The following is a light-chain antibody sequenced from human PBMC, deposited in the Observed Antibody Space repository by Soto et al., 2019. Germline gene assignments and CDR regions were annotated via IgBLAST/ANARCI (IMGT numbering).Light chain of an antibody. V-gene: IGKV3-15*01. CDR2: YAS. J-gene: IGKJ5*01. Sequence: EIMMTQSPATLSVSPGERATLSCRASQSVRNNLAWYQQRRGQAPRLLIYYASTRATGVPARFSGSESGTEFTLTISSLQSEDSALYSCQQYNNWPPITFGQGTRLEIK. CDR3: QQYNNWPPIT. CDR1: QSVRNN.